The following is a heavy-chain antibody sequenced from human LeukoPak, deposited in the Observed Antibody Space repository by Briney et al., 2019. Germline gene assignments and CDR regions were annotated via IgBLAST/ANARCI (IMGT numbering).Heavy chain of an antibody. J-gene: IGHJ3*02. Sequence: GGSLRLSCAASGFTFSSYAMSWVRQAPGKGLEWVSAISGSGGSTYYADSVKGRFTISRDNSKNTLYLLMNSLRAEDTAVYYCAKKNSYYDSSGYPTEGAFDIWGQGTMVTVSS. CDR1: GFTFSSYA. D-gene: IGHD3-22*01. CDR2: ISGSGGST. CDR3: AKKNSYYDSSGYPTEGAFDI. V-gene: IGHV3-23*01.